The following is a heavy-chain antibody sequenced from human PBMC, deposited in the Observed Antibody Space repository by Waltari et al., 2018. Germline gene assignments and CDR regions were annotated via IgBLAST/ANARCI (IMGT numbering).Heavy chain of an antibody. CDR1: GGPFTDYS. J-gene: IGHJ5*01. D-gene: IGHD7-27*01. V-gene: IGHV4-34*01. CDR3: ARTWGNSPPLGWFDP. Sequence: QVQLHQWGAGLLKPSETLSLTCAVSGGPFTDYSWCWIRQPPGKGLEWIGEISHRGVTHYNPSLRSRVTMSVDTIKKQFSLMLTSVTAADTAVYFCARTWGNSPPLGWFDPWGRGTRVTISS. CDR2: ISHRGVT.